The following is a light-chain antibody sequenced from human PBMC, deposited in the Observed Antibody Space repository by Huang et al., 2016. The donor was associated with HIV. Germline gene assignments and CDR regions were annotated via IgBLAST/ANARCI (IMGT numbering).Light chain of an antibody. Sequence: IVMTQTPLSLSVTPGQLATISCKSNQSLLHSDGKTYLYWYLQRPGQSPPLLIYDVSSRCSGVTDRFRGSGSGTDFTLKISRVEAGDVGIYYCMQSTHLRTFGQGTKLEIK. CDR1: QSLLHSDGKTY. CDR2: DVS. CDR3: MQSTHLRT. J-gene: IGKJ2*02. V-gene: IGKV2-29*02.